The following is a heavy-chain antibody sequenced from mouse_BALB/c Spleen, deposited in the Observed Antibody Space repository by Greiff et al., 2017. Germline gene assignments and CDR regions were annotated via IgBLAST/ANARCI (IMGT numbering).Heavy chain of an antibody. Sequence: EVKLQESGAELVKPGASVKLSCTASGFNIKDTYMHWVKQRPEQGLEWIGRIDPANGNTKYDPKFQGKATITADTSSNTAYLQLSSLTSEDTAVYYCSLYYDYLAWFAYWGQGTLVTVSA. D-gene: IGHD2-4*01. CDR2: IDPANGNT. V-gene: IGHV14-3*02. J-gene: IGHJ3*01. CDR3: SLYYDYLAWFAY. CDR1: GFNIKDTY.